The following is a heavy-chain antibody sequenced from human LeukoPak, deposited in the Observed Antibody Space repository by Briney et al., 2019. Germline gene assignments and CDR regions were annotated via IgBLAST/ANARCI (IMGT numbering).Heavy chain of an antibody. D-gene: IGHD3-10*01. CDR2: IRNDGSNK. CDR3: AVSMVRGDHPMGPEIYYFDY. CDR1: GFTFSSYE. J-gene: IGHJ4*02. Sequence: ETGGSLRLSCAASGFTFSSYEMNWVRQAPGKGLEWATFIRNDGSNKYYADSVKGRFTISRDNSRNTLYLQMNSLRAEDAAVYYCAVSMVRGDHPMGPEIYYFDYWGQGTLVTVSS. V-gene: IGHV3-30*02.